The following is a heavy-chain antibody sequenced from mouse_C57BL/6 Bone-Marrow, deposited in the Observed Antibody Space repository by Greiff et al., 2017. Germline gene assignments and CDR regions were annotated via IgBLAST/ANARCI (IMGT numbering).Heavy chain of an antibody. V-gene: IGHV5-6*02. Sequence: EVKLQESGGDLVKPGGSLKLSCAASGFTFSSYGMSWVRQTPDKRLEWVATISSGGSYTYYPDSVKGRFTISRDNAKNTLYLQMSSLKSEDTAMYYGARRAYYSNYWFAYWGQGTLVTVSA. CDR3: ARRAYYSNYWFAY. J-gene: IGHJ3*01. CDR2: ISSGGSYT. CDR1: GFTFSSYG. D-gene: IGHD2-5*01.